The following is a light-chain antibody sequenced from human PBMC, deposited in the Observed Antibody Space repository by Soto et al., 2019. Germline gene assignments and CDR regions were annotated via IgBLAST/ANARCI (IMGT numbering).Light chain of an antibody. Sequence: DIQMTQAPSTLSASVGDRVTITCRASQSISSWLAWFQQKPGKAPKLLIDDSSTLESGVPSRFSGSGSGTEFTLTISSLQPDDFATSYCQPYNSYSQTFGQGTKVDI. CDR1: QSISSW. CDR2: DSS. CDR3: QPYNSYSQT. V-gene: IGKV1-5*01. J-gene: IGKJ1*01.